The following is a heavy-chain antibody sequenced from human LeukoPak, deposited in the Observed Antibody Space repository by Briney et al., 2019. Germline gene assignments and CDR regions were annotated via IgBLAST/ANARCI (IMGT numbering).Heavy chain of an antibody. CDR1: GGSISSSSYY. CDR3: ARVTGFLSAPRNTYYYYYMDV. D-gene: IGHD1-14*01. CDR2: IYYSGST. J-gene: IGHJ6*03. V-gene: IGHV4-39*07. Sequence: SETLSLTCTVSGGSISSSSYYWGWIRQPPGKGLEWIGSIYYSGSTYYNPSLKSRVTISVDTSKNQFSLKLSSVTAADTAVYYCARVTGFLSAPRNTYYYYYMDVWGKGTTVTVSS.